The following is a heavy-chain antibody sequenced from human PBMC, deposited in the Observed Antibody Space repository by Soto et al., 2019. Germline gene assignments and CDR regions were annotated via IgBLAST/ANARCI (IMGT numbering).Heavy chain of an antibody. CDR2: ISGSGGST. CDR3: AKEAVNWYDSFDY. CDR1: GFTFSSNV. Sequence: VQLVESGGGVVQPGRSLRLSCAASGFTFSSNVMSWVRQAPGKGLEWVSCISGSGGSTYYEDSVKGRFTISRDNSKNTLYLQMYSLRAEDTAVYYCAKEAVNWYDSFDYWGQGTLVTVS. V-gene: IGHV3-23*04. D-gene: IGHD3-22*01. J-gene: IGHJ4*02.